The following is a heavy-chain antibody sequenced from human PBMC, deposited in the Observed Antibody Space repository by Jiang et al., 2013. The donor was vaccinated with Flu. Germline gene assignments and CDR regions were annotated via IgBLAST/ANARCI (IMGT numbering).Heavy chain of an antibody. CDR1: GDSVSSYY. CDR2: IWHSGST. CDR3: ARGELHYYYYGLDV. Sequence: GSGLVKPSGTLSLTCTVSGDSVSSYYWTWIRQPPGKGLEWIGYIWHSGSTHYNPSLKSRGLISLDTSKNQLSLKMTSVTAADTAVYYCARGELHYYYYGLDVWGQGTTVTVSS. D-gene: IGHD1-7*01. V-gene: IGHV4-59*02. J-gene: IGHJ6*02.